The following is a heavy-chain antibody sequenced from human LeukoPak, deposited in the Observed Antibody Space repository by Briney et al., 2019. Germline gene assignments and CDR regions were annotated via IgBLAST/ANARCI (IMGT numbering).Heavy chain of an antibody. CDR3: ARAVHSGYDDGPDY. CDR1: GYTFTSCG. V-gene: IGHV1-2*02. Sequence: GASVKVSCKASGYTFTSCGISWVRQAPGQGLEWMGWINPNSGGTNYAQKFQGRDTMTRDTSISTAYMELSRLRSDDTAVYYCARAVHSGYDDGPDYWGQGTLVTVSS. D-gene: IGHD5-12*01. J-gene: IGHJ4*02. CDR2: INPNSGGT.